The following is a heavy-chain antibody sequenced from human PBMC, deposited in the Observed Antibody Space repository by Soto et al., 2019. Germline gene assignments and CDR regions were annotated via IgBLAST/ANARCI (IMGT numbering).Heavy chain of an antibody. CDR1: GGSISGYY. CDR3: ARDLWGYCGTDCYPLDV. Sequence: SETLSLTCTVSGGSISGYYCSWIRQPPGKGLEWIGYMYNTGSTVYNPSFKSRVTISVDASKNQFSLKLNSVTAADTAVYYCARDLWGYCGTDCYPLDVWGQGTTVTVSX. J-gene: IGHJ6*02. D-gene: IGHD2-21*02. V-gene: IGHV4-59*01. CDR2: MYNTGST.